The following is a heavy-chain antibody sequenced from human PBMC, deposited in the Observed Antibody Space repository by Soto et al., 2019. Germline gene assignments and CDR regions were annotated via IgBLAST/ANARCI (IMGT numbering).Heavy chain of an antibody. J-gene: IGHJ4*02. CDR1: GFTFSDYG. D-gene: IGHD3-16*01. CDR3: AKDSEPFRGIFDH. CDR2: ISNDGSYK. Sequence: VQLVESGGGVVQPGRSLGLSCAASGFTFSDYGMHWVRQAPGKGLEWVALISNDGSYKNYADSVKGRFTISRDNSKNTLYVQMNSMRAEDTAVYYCAKDSEPFRGIFDHWGQGNQVTVSS. V-gene: IGHV3-30*18.